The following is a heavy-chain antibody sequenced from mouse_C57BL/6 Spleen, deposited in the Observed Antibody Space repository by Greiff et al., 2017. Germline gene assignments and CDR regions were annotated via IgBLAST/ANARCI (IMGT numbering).Heavy chain of an antibody. CDR3: VRTCVSRGAY. V-gene: IGHV1-9*01. CDR2: ILPGSGST. Sequence: LEESGAELMKPGASVKLSCKATGYTFTSYWIEWVKQRPGHGLEWIGEILPGSGSTNYNEKFKGKATFTADTSSNTAYMQLSSLTTEDSAIYYCVRTCVSRGAYWGQGTLVTVSA. D-gene: IGHD1-1*01. CDR1: GYTFTSYW. J-gene: IGHJ3*01.